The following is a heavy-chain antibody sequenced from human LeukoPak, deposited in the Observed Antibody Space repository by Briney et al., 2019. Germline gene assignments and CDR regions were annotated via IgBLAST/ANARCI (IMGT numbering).Heavy chain of an antibody. CDR1: GFIFSDFY. CDR3: ARPRGIYYHSLGDPFDH. J-gene: IGHJ4*02. Sequence: GGSLRLSCEASGFIFSDFYMNWIRQAPGKGLEWVAFLSGRGSNIYYADSVKGRFTISRDNAKNSVYLQLNSLRVEDTAIYYCARPRGIYYHSLGDPFDHWGQGALVTVSS. CDR2: LSGRGSNI. D-gene: IGHD3-10*01. V-gene: IGHV3-11*04.